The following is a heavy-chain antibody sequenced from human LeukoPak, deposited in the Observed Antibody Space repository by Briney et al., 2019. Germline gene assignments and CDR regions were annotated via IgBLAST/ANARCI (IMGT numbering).Heavy chain of an antibody. D-gene: IGHD3-22*01. CDR3: ARGAKYYDSSGYYPLDY. V-gene: IGHV4-34*01. CDR2: INHSGST. Sequence: SETLSLTCAVYGGSFSGYYWSWIRQPPGKGREWIGEINHSGSTNYNPSLKSRVTISVDTSKNQFSLKLSSVTAADTAVYYCARGAKYYDSSGYYPLDYWGQGTLVTVSS. CDR1: GGSFSGYY. J-gene: IGHJ4*02.